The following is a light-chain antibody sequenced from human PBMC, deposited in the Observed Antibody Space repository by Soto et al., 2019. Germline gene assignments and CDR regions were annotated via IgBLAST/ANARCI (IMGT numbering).Light chain of an antibody. J-gene: IGLJ3*02. CDR3: ASWDDNLSGVV. CDR2: RSD. CDR1: SSNIANNF. Sequence: QSVLTQPTSASGTAGQRATMSCSGTSSNIANNFVYWYQQLPGTAPKLLIYRSDQRPSGVPDRFSASKSGTSASLAISGLRSEDEADYYCASWDDNLSGVVFGGGTKLTV. V-gene: IGLV1-47*01.